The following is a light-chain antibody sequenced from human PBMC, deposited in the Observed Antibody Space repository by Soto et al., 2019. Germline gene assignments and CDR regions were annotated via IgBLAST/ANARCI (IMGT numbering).Light chain of an antibody. CDR2: EVS. CDR3: SSYAGSNNYV. V-gene: IGLV2-8*01. CDR1: SSNIGNKY. Sequence: QSVLTQPPSVSAAPGQKVTISCSGSSSNIGNKYVSWYQQHPGKAPKLMIYEVSKRPSGVPDRFSGSKTGNTASLTVSGLQAEDEADYYCSSYAGSNNYVFGTGTKLTVL. J-gene: IGLJ1*01.